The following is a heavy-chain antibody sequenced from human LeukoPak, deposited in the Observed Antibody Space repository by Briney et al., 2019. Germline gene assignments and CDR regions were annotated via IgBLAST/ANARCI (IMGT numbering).Heavy chain of an antibody. V-gene: IGHV3-23*01. D-gene: IGHD2-15*01. J-gene: IGHJ4*02. CDR2: ISGSGGST. CDR1: GFTFTNTW. Sequence: GGSLRLSCAAAGFTFTNTWMNWVRQAPGKGLEWVSTISGSGGSTYYADSVKGRFTISRDNSKNTLYLQMNSLRAEDTAVYYCAKDRGTPYYFDYWGQGTLVTVSS. CDR3: AKDRGTPYYFDY.